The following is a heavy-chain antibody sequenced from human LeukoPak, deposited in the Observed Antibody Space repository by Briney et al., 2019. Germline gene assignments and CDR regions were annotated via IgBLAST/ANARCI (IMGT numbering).Heavy chain of an antibody. CDR1: GFTFSSYG. Sequence: QPGGSLRLSCAASGFTFSSYGMHWVRQAPGKGLEWVAVISYDGSNKYYADSVKGRFTISRDNSKNTLYLQMNSLRAEDTAVFYCAKGTIAAATVFGLGYFDYWGQGTLVSVSS. J-gene: IGHJ4*02. CDR3: AKGTIAAATVFGLGYFDY. V-gene: IGHV3-30*18. D-gene: IGHD6-13*01. CDR2: ISYDGSNK.